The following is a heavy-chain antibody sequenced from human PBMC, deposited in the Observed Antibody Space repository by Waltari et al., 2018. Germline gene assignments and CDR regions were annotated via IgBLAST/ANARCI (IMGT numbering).Heavy chain of an antibody. CDR1: EYTFTGYY. D-gene: IGHD1-26*01. J-gene: IGHJ4*02. CDR3: ARVRGLAGATVFDY. Sequence: QVQLVQSGAEVKKPGASVKVSCKASEYTFTGYYMTLVRQAPGQGLEWMGRINPNSGGTNYAQKFQGRVTMTRDTSISTAYMELSRLRSDDTAVYYCARVRGLAGATVFDYWGQGTLVTVSS. V-gene: IGHV1-2*06. CDR2: INPNSGGT.